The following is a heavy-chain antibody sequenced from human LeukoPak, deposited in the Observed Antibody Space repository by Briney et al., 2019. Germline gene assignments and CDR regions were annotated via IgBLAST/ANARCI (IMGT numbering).Heavy chain of an antibody. CDR1: RYAFTSNG. V-gene: IGHV1-18*01. J-gene: IGHJ4*02. D-gene: IGHD1-26*01. CDR3: ARARLGGATTLTSY. CDR2: ISAYTGNT. Sequence: APVKVSSKTVRYAFTSNGNNWRRHAPGQGLEWMGWISAYTGNTNYAQKLQGRVTMTTDTSTSTAYMELRRLRSDDTAVYYCARARLGGATTLTSYWGQGTLVTVSS.